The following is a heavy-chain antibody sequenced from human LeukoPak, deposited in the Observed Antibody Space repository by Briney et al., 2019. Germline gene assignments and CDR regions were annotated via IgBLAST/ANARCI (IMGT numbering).Heavy chain of an antibody. Sequence: SVKVSCKASGGTLSSYAISWVRQAPGQGLEWMGGIIPIFGTANYAQKFQGRVTITADESTSTAYMELSSLRSEDTAVYYCASPGYCSGGSCYPDDAFDIWGQGTMVTVSS. D-gene: IGHD2-15*01. V-gene: IGHV1-69*01. CDR1: GGTLSSYA. CDR2: IIPIFGTA. J-gene: IGHJ3*02. CDR3: ASPGYCSGGSCYPDDAFDI.